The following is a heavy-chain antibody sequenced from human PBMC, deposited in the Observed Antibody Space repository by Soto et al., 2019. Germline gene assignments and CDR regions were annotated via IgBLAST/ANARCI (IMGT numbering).Heavy chain of an antibody. CDR1: GGSISSSSYY. D-gene: IGHD3-3*01. CDR3: ARHIIRKSGPDY. Sequence: PSETLSLTCTVSGGSISSSSYYWGWIRQPPGKGLEWIGNIYYSGSTYYNPSLKSRVTISVDTSKNQFSLKLSSVTAADTAVYYCARHIIRKSGPDYWGQGTLVTVSS. J-gene: IGHJ4*02. V-gene: IGHV4-39*01. CDR2: IYYSGST.